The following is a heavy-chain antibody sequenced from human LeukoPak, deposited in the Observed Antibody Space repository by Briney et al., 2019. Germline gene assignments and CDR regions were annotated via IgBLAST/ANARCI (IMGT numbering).Heavy chain of an antibody. D-gene: IGHD3-3*01. CDR3: ARDWSRDFWSGYYRPNDY. CDR1: GFTFSDYV. Sequence: GGSLRLSCAASGFTFSDYVMSWVRQAPGKGLEWVSGISASGTNIYYADSVKGRFTISRDNPKNTLYLQMNSLRAEETAVYYCARDWSRDFWSGYYRPNDYWGQGTLVTVSS. J-gene: IGHJ4*02. V-gene: IGHV3-23*01. CDR2: ISASGTNI.